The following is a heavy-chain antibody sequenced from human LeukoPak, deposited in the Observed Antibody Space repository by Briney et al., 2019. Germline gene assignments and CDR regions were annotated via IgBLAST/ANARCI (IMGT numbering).Heavy chain of an antibody. V-gene: IGHV4-39*01. CDR1: GGSISSSSYY. J-gene: IGHJ3*02. D-gene: IGHD2-2*01. CDR2: IYYSGST. Sequence: SETLSLTCTVSGGSISSSSYYWGWIRQPPGKGLEWIGSIYYSGSTYYNPSLKSRVTISVDTSKNQFSLKLSSVTAADTAVYYCAMYCSSTSCPRADAFDIWGQGTMVTVSS. CDR3: AMYCSSTSCPRADAFDI.